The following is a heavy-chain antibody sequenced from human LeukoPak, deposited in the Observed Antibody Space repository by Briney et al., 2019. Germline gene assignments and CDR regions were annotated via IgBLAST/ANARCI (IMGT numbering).Heavy chain of an antibody. D-gene: IGHD4-23*01. CDR3: ARTSYGGWVDY. CDR2: IYSGGST. J-gene: IGHJ4*02. Sequence: PGGSLRLSCAASAFTFSTYAMSWVRQAPGKGLDWVSVIYSGGSTYYADSVKGRFTISRDNSKNTLYLQMNSLRAEDTAVYYCARTSYGGWVDYWGQGTLVTVSS. CDR1: AFTFSTYA. V-gene: IGHV3-53*01.